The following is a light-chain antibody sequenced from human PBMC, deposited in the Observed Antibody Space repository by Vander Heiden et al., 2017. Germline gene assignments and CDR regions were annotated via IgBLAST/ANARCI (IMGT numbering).Light chain of an antibody. V-gene: IGLV1-44*01. CDR3: AAWDDSLNGLV. CDR1: SSKIGSNT. J-gene: IGLJ2*01. Sequence: QSVLTQPPSASGTPGQRVTISCSGSSSKIGSNTVNWYQQLPGTAPKLLIYSNNQRPSGVPDRFSGSKSGTSASLAISGLQSEDEADYYCAAWDDSLNGLVLGGGTKL. CDR2: SNN.